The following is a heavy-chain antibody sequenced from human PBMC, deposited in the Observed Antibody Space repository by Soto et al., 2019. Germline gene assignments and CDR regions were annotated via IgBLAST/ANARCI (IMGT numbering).Heavy chain of an antibody. CDR1: GFTFSSYA. V-gene: IGHV3-30-3*01. J-gene: IGHJ4*02. CDR2: ISYDGSNK. Sequence: GGSLRLSCAASGFTFSSYAMHWVRQAPGKGLEWVAVISYDGSNKYYADSVKGRFTISRDNSKNTLYLQMNSLRAEDTAVYYCARDSGYDFWSGYYGTAYFDYWGQGT. CDR3: ARDSGYDFWSGYYGTAYFDY. D-gene: IGHD3-3*01.